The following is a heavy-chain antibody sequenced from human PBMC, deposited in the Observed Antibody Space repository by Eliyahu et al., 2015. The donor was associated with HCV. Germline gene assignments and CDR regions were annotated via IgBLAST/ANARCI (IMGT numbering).Heavy chain of an antibody. J-gene: IGHJ5*02. V-gene: IGHV3-21*01. Sequence: EVQLVESGGGLVKPGESLRLSCAASGFXFSAYSMNWVRQPPGRGLEWVSSISSTSNYKYYTDSVKGRFTISRDNAKNSLYLQMNSLRAEDTAMYYCARDLPAGWGNNYFAPWGQGSLVTVSS. CDR3: ARDLPAGWGNNYFAP. D-gene: IGHD7-27*01. CDR2: ISSTSNYK. CDR1: GFXFSAYS.